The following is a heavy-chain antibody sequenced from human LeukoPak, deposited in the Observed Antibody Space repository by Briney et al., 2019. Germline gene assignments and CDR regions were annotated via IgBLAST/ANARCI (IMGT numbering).Heavy chain of an antibody. Sequence: GGSLRLSCVVSGFTFSSYAMNWVRQAPGKGLEWVSGITASGGSTYYTDSVKGRFTISRDNAKNTLYLQMNSLRAEDTAVYYCARDLGYAFDYWGQGTLVTVSS. CDR3: ARDLGYAFDY. CDR1: GFTFSSYA. V-gene: IGHV3-23*01. D-gene: IGHD5-18*01. J-gene: IGHJ4*02. CDR2: ITASGGST.